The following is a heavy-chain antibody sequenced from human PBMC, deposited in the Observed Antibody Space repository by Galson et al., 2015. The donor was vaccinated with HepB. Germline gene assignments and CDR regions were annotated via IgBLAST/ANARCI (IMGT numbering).Heavy chain of an antibody. D-gene: IGHD2-15*01. CDR2: IFPGDSHT. CDR1: GYNFSGYW. CDR3: ARSGSGPLGYYGMDV. V-gene: IGHV5-51*03. J-gene: IGHJ6*02. Sequence: QSGAQVTKPGEALTISCKGSGYNFSGYWIGWVSQMPGKGLEWMGIIFPGDSHTRYSPSFQGQVNISADKSTAYLQWSSLKASDTAMYYCARSGSGPLGYYGMDVWGQGTTVTVSS.